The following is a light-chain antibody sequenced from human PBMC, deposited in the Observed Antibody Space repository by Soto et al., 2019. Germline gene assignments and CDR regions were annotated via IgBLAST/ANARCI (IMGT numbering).Light chain of an antibody. CDR3: SSYAGSLYV. J-gene: IGLJ1*01. Sequence: QSALTQPPSASGSPGQSVTISCTGTSSDVGDYNYVSWYQQHPGKAPKLMIYEVSKRPSGVSDRFSGSKSGNTASLTVSGLQAEDEADYYCSSYAGSLYVFGTGTKVTVL. V-gene: IGLV2-8*01. CDR2: EVS. CDR1: SSDVGDYNY.